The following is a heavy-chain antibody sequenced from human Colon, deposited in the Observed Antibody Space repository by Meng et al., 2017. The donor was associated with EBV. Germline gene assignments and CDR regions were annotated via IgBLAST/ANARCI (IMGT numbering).Heavy chain of an antibody. CDR3: ARDPYATGWAG. J-gene: IGHJ4*02. CDR2: IYHSGGT. V-gene: IGHV4-4*02. CDR1: GDSISSDIW. Sequence: QVQLQESGPGLVKPSGXLSLTCTVSGDSISSDIWWSWVRQPPGKGLEWIGEIYHSGGTNYNPSLRGRVTISLDKSKNQLSLTLRSVTAADTAVYYCARDPYATGWAGWGQGTLVHVSS. D-gene: IGHD6-19*01.